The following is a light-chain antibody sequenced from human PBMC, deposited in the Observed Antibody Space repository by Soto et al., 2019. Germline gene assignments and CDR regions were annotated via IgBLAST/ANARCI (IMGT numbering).Light chain of an antibody. CDR1: QSISSD. J-gene: IGKJ2*01. V-gene: IGKV1-39*01. Sequence: DIQMTQSPSSLSASVGDRVTITCRASQSISSDLNWYHQKPGKAPKLLIYAASSLQSGVPSRFSGSGSGTDFTLTISSLQPEDFATYYCPQSYSTPYTFGQGTKLEIK. CDR2: AAS. CDR3: PQSYSTPYT.